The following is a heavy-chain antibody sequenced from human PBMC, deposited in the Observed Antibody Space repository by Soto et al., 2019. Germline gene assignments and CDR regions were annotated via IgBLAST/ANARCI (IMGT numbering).Heavy chain of an antibody. CDR2: ISGSGGST. D-gene: IGHD2-15*01. CDR1: GFTFSSYA. V-gene: IGHV3-23*01. Sequence: GGSLRLSCAASGFTFSSYAMSWVRQAPGKGLEWVSAISGSGGSTYYADSVKGRFTISRDNSKNTLYLQMNSLRAEDTAVYYCAKSRGYCSGGSCNGGAYYYYGMDVWGQGTTVTVSS. J-gene: IGHJ6*02. CDR3: AKSRGYCSGGSCNGGAYYYYGMDV.